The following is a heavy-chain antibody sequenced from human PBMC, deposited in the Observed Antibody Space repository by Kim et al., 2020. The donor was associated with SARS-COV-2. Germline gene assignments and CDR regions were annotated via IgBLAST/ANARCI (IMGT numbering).Heavy chain of an antibody. V-gene: IGHV7-4-1*02. CDR2: INTNTGNP. Sequence: ASVKVSCKASGYTFTTYAMIWVRQAPGQGLEWMGWINTNTGNPTYAQGFTGRFVFSLDTSVSTAYLQISSLKAEDTAVYYCARGDDILTGYYRGWYYYMDVWGKGTTVTVSS. J-gene: IGHJ6*03. D-gene: IGHD3-9*01. CDR1: GYTFTTYA. CDR3: ARGDDILTGYYRGWYYYMDV.